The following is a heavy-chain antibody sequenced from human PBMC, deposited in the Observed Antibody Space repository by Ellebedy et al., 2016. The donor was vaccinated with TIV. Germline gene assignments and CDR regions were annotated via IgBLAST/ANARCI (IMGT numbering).Heavy chain of an antibody. V-gene: IGHV4-59*01. D-gene: IGHD6-6*01. CDR3: ARDPYSTSSL. J-gene: IGHJ4*02. Sequence: MPSETLSLTCTVSGGPISSFYWSWIRQPPGKGLEWFGYIYYSVTTNYNPSLKSRVTISVDTSNNQFSLKLSTVTAADTAVYYCARDPYSTSSLWGQGTLVTVSS. CDR2: IYYSVTT. CDR1: GGPISSFY.